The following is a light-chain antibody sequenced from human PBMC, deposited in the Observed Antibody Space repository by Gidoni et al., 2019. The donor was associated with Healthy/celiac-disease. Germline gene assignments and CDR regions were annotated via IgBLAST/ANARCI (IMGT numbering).Light chain of an antibody. CDR2: AAS. J-gene: IGKJ1*01. Sequence: DIQMTPSPSSLSASVGDRVTITCRASQSISSYLNWYQQKPGKAPKLLIYAASSLQSGVPSRFSGSGSGTGFTLSISSLRPEDFATYYCQQSYSTPRTFGQGTKVEIK. V-gene: IGKV1-39*01. CDR1: QSISSY. CDR3: QQSYSTPRT.